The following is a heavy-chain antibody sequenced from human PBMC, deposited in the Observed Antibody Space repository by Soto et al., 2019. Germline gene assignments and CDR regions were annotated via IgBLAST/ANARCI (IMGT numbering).Heavy chain of an antibody. V-gene: IGHV4-30-4*01. J-gene: IGHJ6*02. D-gene: IGHD2-2*02. CDR1: GGSISSGDYY. CDR2: IYYSGST. Sequence: KTSETLSLTCTVSGGSISSGDYYWSWIRQPPGKGLEWIGYIYYSGSTYYNPSLKSRVTISVDTSKNQFSLKLSSVTAADTAVYYCARVWVVPAAIGPYGMDVWGQGTTVTVSS. CDR3: ARVWVVPAAIGPYGMDV.